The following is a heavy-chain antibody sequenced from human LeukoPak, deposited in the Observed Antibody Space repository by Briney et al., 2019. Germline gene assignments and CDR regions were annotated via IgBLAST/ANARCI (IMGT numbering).Heavy chain of an antibody. V-gene: IGHV5-10-1*01. CDR1: GYNFTSYW. Sequence: GESLKISCKGSGYNFTSYWITWVRQMPGKGLEWMGRIDPSDSYTNYSPSFQGHVTISADKSISTAYLQCSSLKASDTAMYYCARSNSGHDVQNFDYWGQGTLVTVSS. D-gene: IGHD5-12*01. CDR2: IDPSDSYT. J-gene: IGHJ4*02. CDR3: ARSNSGHDVQNFDY.